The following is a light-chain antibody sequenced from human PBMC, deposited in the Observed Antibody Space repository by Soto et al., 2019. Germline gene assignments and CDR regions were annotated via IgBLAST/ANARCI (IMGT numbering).Light chain of an antibody. Sequence: EIVLTQSPGTLSLSPGERATLSCRASQSVSSSYLAWYQQKPGQAPRLLIYGASSRPAGIPDRFSGSGSGTDFALTISRLEPEGFAVYFCHQYGTLYTFGQGTKLEIK. CDR2: GAS. CDR3: HQYGTLYT. CDR1: QSVSSSY. V-gene: IGKV3-20*01. J-gene: IGKJ2*01.